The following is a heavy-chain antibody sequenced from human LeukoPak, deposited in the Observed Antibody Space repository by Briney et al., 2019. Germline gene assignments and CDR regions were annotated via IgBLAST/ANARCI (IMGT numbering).Heavy chain of an antibody. Sequence: ASVKVSCKASGYTFTSYDINWVRQATGQGLEWMGWMKPNSGNTGYAQKFQGRVTTTRNTSISTAYMELSSLRSEDTAVYYCARAYDSSGSDAFDIWGQGTMVTVSS. CDR1: GYTFTSYD. J-gene: IGHJ3*02. CDR3: ARAYDSSGSDAFDI. CDR2: MKPNSGNT. V-gene: IGHV1-8*01. D-gene: IGHD3-22*01.